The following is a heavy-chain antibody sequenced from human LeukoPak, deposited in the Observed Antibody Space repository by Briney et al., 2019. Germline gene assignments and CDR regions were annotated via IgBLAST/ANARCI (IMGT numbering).Heavy chain of an antibody. V-gene: IGHV3-74*03. CDR1: GFTFSNYW. CDR2: IKTDGSDM. CDR3: AKLKYYGSGSYYPLDY. Sequence: GGSLRLSCAAAGFTFSNYWMHWVRQAPGKGLVWVAAIKTDGSDMQYADSVKGRFAISRDNAKNTVYLQMNSLRDEDTAVYYCAKLKYYGSGSYYPLDYWGQGTLVTVSS. J-gene: IGHJ4*02. D-gene: IGHD3-10*01.